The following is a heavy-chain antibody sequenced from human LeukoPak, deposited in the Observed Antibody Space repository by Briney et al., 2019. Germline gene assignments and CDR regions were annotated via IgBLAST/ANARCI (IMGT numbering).Heavy chain of an antibody. D-gene: IGHD3-10*01. CDR3: ALHPAQGSGSLDF. J-gene: IGHJ4*02. CDR1: GYSFTNYW. V-gene: IGHV5-51*01. Sequence: GESLKISCKGSGYSFTNYWIGWVRQMPGKGLEWMGIIYPGDSTTTYSPSFQGQITISADKSISTAYLQWSSLKASDTAIYYCALHPAQGSGSLDFWGQGTLVTVSS. CDR2: IYPGDSTT.